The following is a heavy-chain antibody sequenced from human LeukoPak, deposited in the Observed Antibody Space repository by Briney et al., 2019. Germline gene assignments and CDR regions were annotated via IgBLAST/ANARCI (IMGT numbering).Heavy chain of an antibody. D-gene: IGHD1-1*01. CDR3: ARVGRRTYDM. CDR2: INDNGDNT. V-gene: IGHV3-64*01. Sequence: GGSLRLSCAASGFTFSVYSMHWVRQAPGKELEYVSAINDNGDNTFYANSVKGRFTISRDNSKNTLYLQMGSLTAEDMALYYCARVGRRTYDMWGQGTMVTVSS. CDR1: GFTFSVYS. J-gene: IGHJ3*02.